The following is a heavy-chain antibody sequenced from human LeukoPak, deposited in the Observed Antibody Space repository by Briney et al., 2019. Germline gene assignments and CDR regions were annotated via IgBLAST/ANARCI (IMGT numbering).Heavy chain of an antibody. Sequence: SETLSLTCAVYGGSFSGYYLTWIRQPPGKGLEWIGEINHSGSTNSNPSLKSRVTISVDTSKNHSSLKLSSVTAADTAIYYCGRTTTVTTSAFDIWGKGTMVTVSS. V-gene: IGHV4-34*01. D-gene: IGHD4-17*01. J-gene: IGHJ3*02. CDR2: INHSGST. CDR3: GRTTTVTTSAFDI. CDR1: GGSFSGYY.